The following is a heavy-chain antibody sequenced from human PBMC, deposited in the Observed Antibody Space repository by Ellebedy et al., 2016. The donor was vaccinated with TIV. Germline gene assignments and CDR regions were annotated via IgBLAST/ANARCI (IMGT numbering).Heavy chain of an antibody. CDR1: GGTFSNYA. Sequence: SVKVSCXASGGTFSNYAISWLRQAPGQRLEWMGGNIPIFSTANYAQKFQGRVSITADESTNSAYMELSSLRSEDTAVYYWATSITTLRYYYMDVWGQGTTVTVSS. V-gene: IGHV1-69*13. D-gene: IGHD3-3*01. CDR2: NIPIFSTA. CDR3: ATSITTLRYYYMDV. J-gene: IGHJ6*03.